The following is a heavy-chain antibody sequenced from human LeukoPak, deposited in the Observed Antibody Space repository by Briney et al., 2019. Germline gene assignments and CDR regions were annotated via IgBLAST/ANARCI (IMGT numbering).Heavy chain of an antibody. Sequence: GGSLRLSCAASGFNVSSNYMSWVRQAPGKGLEWVSVIYSSGDTYYADSVKGRFTISRDNSKNMLYLQMNGLRAEDTAVYYCARADQGDSSGYYYASAFDIWGQGTMVTVSS. J-gene: IGHJ3*02. D-gene: IGHD3-22*01. CDR3: ARADQGDSSGYYYASAFDI. V-gene: IGHV3-53*01. CDR2: IYSSGDT. CDR1: GFNVSSNY.